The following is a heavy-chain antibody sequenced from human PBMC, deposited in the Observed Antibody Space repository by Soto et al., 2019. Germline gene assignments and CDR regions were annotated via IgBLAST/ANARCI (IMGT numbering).Heavy chain of an antibody. CDR2: IRSKANSYAT. CDR1: GFTFSGFA. Sequence: GGSLRLFCAASGFTFSGFAMHWVRQASGKGLEWVGRIRSKANSYATAYAASVKGRFTISRDDSKNTAYLQMNSLKTEDTAVYYCTPDPSIAAPYWGQGTLVTVSS. CDR3: TPDPSIAAPY. V-gene: IGHV3-73*01. J-gene: IGHJ4*02. D-gene: IGHD6-6*01.